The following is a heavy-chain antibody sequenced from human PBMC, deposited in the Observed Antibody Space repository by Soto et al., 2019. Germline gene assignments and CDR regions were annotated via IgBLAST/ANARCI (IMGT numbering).Heavy chain of an antibody. D-gene: IGHD1-7*01. CDR3: AKCLQIHGNYGAYHI. Sequence: GGSLSLSCAASGFMLSTYSMSWVRQAPGKGLEWVSHITGGGGITYYADSVKGRFNTSRDASGNTLYLQINSLRAEDTALYYCAKCLQIHGNYGAYHIWGKGTMVTV. J-gene: IGHJ3*02. CDR1: GFMLSTYS. V-gene: IGHV3-23*01. CDR2: ITGGGGIT.